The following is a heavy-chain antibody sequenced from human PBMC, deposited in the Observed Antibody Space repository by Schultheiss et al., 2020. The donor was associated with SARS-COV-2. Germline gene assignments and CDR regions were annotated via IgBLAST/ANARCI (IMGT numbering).Heavy chain of an antibody. J-gene: IGHJ5*02. CDR2: INPSGGST. D-gene: IGHD5-24*01. CDR3: ARGWLQLNWFDP. CDR1: GYTFTSYG. V-gene: IGHV1-46*01. Sequence: ASVKVSCKASGYTFTSYGISWVRQAPGQGLEWMGIINPSGGSTSYAQKFQGRVTMTRDTSTSTVYMELSSLRSEDTAVYYCARGWLQLNWFDPWGQGTLVTVSS.